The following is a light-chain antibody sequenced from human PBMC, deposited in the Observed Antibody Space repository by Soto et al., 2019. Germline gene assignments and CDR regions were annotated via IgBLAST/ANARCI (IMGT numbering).Light chain of an antibody. CDR1: SSNIGADIG. Sequence: QSVLTQPPSVSGAPGQTITISCTGSSSNIGADIGVHWYQQLPGAAPKLVIFVNTNRPSGVPDRFSGSKSGTSASLAITGLQAEDEADYYCQSYDRSLSGWVFGTGTQLTVL. CDR3: QSYDRSLSGWV. CDR2: VNT. V-gene: IGLV1-40*01. J-gene: IGLJ3*02.